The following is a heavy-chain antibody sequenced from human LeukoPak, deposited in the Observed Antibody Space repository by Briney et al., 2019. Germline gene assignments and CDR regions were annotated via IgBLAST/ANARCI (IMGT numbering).Heavy chain of an antibody. CDR1: GFIFSNAW. J-gene: IGHJ4*02. CDR3: CHYSTGFFGY. V-gene: IGHV3-15*01. D-gene: IGHD6-19*01. CDR2: IKSKTDGGTT. Sequence: GGSLRLSCAASGFIFSNAWMSWVRQAPGKGLEWVGRIKSKTDGGTTDYAAPVKGRFTISRDDSKNTLYLQMNSLNTEDTAVYYCCHYSTGFFGYWGQGTLVTVSA.